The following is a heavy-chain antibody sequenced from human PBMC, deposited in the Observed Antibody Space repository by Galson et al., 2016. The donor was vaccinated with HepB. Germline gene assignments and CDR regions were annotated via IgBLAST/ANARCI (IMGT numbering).Heavy chain of an antibody. CDR1: GFAVRSNF. CDR3: ARVQTFYAYIWGTSRPRYFDY. D-gene: IGHD3-16*02. Sequence: SLRLSCAVSGFAVRSNFMAWVRQAPGKGLEWVSLIYSGGSTYYADSVRGRFTISRDISKNTLFLEMLSLRAEDTAVYYCARVQTFYAYIWGTSRPRYFDYWGQGTLVTVSS. V-gene: IGHV3-53*01. J-gene: IGHJ4*02. CDR2: IYSGGST.